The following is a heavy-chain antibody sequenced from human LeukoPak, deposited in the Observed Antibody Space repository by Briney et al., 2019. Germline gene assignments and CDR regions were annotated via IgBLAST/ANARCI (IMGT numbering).Heavy chain of an antibody. Sequence: SEPLSLTCTVSGGPISGYYWSWIRKPPGKGLVWIGYTYYSGSTNYNPSLKSRVTISVDTSKNQFSLKLSSVTAADTALYYCAKHYMGSSYNHGLDCWGQGTLVTVSS. V-gene: IGHV4-59*08. CDR1: GGPISGYY. J-gene: IGHJ4*02. CDR2: TYYSGST. CDR3: AKHYMGSSYNHGLDC. D-gene: IGHD3-10*01.